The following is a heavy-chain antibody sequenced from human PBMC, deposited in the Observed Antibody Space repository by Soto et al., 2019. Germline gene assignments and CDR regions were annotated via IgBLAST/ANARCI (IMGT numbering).Heavy chain of an antibody. Sequence: ASLKVSWKASGYSFTGYYIHWVRQAPGQGLEWMGWINPDSGATNYAQNFQGRVTLTSDTSISTASMDLTSLTSDDTAVYYCARGDYGTGGYPFPYFDYWGQGTLVTVSS. CDR1: GYSFTGYY. CDR3: ARGDYGTGGYPFPYFDY. J-gene: IGHJ4*02. V-gene: IGHV1-2*02. CDR2: INPDSGAT. D-gene: IGHD2-8*02.